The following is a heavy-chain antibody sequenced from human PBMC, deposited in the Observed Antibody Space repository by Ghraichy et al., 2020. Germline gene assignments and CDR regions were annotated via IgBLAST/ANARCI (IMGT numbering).Heavy chain of an antibody. CDR2: ISGSGGNT. D-gene: IGHD6-19*01. CDR3: AKIPYTNSGWYDYVDY. V-gene: IGHV3-23*01. J-gene: IGHJ4*02. Sequence: GGSLRLSCAASGFTFSSYAMSWVRQAPGKGLEWVSAISGSGGNTYYADSVKGRFTIFRDNSKNTLYLQMNSLGAEDTAVYYCAKIPYTNSGWYDYVDYWGPGTMVTVSS. CDR1: GFTFSSYA.